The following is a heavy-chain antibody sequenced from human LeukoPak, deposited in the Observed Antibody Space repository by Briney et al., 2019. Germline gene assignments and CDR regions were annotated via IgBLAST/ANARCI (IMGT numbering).Heavy chain of an antibody. CDR2: IYYSGST. CDR3: ARGRGTSRTYYYGSGSFWWFDP. J-gene: IGHJ5*02. V-gene: IGHV4-59*01. CDR1: GGSISSYY. Sequence: SETLSLTCTVSGGSISSYYWSWIRQPPGKGLEWIGYIYYSGSTNYNPSLKSRVTISVDTSKNQFSLKLSSVTAADTAVYYCARGRGTSRTYYYGSGSFWWFDPWGQGTLVTVSS. D-gene: IGHD3-10*01.